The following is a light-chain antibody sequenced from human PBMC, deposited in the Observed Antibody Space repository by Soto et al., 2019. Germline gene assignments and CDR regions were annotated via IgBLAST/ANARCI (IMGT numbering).Light chain of an antibody. CDR2: EVS. V-gene: IGKV2D-30*01. CDR3: MQGKHGLGT. Sequence: DDVMTQSPLSLPVTLGQPASISCRSSQSLVYNDGNTYLDWFQQRPGQSPMCIFYEVSNWDSGVPVRFSGRVSGINFTLKISRVEAEDVLVYYFMQGKHGLGTFGQGTKGDIK. CDR1: QSLVYNDGNTY. J-gene: IGKJ1*01.